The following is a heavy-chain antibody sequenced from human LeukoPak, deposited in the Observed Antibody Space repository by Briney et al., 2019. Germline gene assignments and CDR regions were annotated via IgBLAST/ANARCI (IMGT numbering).Heavy chain of an antibody. V-gene: IGHV3-13*01. CDR3: ARDDYNSGSYSYFDY. CDR2: IGTAGDT. CDR1: GFTFSSYD. D-gene: IGHD6-19*01. J-gene: IGHJ4*02. Sequence: GGSLRLSCAASGFTFSSYDMHWVRQATGKGLEWVSAIGTAGDTYYPGSVKGRFTISRENAKNSLYLQMNSLRAEDTAVYYCARDDYNSGSYSYFDYWGQGTLVTVSS.